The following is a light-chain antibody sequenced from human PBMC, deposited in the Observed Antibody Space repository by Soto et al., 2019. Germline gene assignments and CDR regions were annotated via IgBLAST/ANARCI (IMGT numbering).Light chain of an antibody. V-gene: IGKV1-27*01. Sequence: DIQMTQSPSSLSASVGDRVTITCRASQGISNYLAWYQQKPGKVPKLLIYTASTLQSGVPSRFSASGSGTDFTRTISSLQPEDVATYYCQNYNSAPQLTFGGGTKVEIK. CDR1: QGISNY. CDR2: TAS. J-gene: IGKJ4*01. CDR3: QNYNSAPQLT.